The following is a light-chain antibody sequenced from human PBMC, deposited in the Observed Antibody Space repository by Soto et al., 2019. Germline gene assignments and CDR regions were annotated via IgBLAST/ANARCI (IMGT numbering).Light chain of an antibody. CDR3: QPYNTYS. CDR1: QSISNW. V-gene: IGKV1-5*01. CDR2: HAS. Sequence: DIQMTQSPSTLSPSVGARVTITCRAGQSISNWLAWYQQKPGTAPKVLIYHASDLQSGVPSSFSGSGSETEFTLTISSLQHDEFATYYCQPYNTYSFGQGTKVDI. J-gene: IGKJ1*01.